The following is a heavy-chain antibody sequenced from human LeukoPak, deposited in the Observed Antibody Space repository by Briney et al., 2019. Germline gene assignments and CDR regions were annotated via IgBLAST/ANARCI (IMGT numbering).Heavy chain of an antibody. D-gene: IGHD5-12*01. CDR3: AKGGYSGYDLRFDY. J-gene: IGHJ4*02. CDR2: IWYDGSNK. V-gene: IGHV3-33*06. Sequence: GSLRLSSGASGVAFSSYGMHWGRRAPGKGLEGVAGIWYDGSNKYYADSVKGRFTISRDNSKNTLYLKMNSLRAEDTAVYYCAKGGYSGYDLRFDYWGQGTLVTVSS. CDR1: GVAFSSYG.